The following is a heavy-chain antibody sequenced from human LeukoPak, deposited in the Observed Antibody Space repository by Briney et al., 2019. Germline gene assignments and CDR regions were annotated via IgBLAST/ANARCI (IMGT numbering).Heavy chain of an antibody. J-gene: IGHJ4*02. Sequence: PSETLSLTCTVSGGSISSSIYYWVWIRRPPGKGLEWIANIYFSGSAYYNPSLKSRVTISVDTSKHLFSLKLRSVTAADTAVYYCAAIGDIVLVPTIPDYWGQGTLVTVSS. V-gene: IGHV4-39*07. D-gene: IGHD2-2*01. CDR3: AAIGDIVLVPTIPDY. CDR2: IYFSGSA. CDR1: GGSISSSIYY.